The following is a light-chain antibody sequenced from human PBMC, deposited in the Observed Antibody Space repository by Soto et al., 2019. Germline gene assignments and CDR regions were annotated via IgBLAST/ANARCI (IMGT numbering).Light chain of an antibody. Sequence: EIVMTQSPATLSVSPGERAALSCRASQSVNNNLAWYQRKPGQAPRLLISDASTRATGIPARFSGSGSGTEFTLTISSLQSEDFAVYYCQQYNNWPPSFGQGTKVEIK. J-gene: IGKJ1*01. V-gene: IGKV3-15*01. CDR3: QQYNNWPPS. CDR2: DAS. CDR1: QSVNNN.